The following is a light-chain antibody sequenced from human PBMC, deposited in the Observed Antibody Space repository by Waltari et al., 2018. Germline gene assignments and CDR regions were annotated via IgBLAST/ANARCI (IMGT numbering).Light chain of an antibody. J-gene: IGLJ2*01. Sequence: QSVLTQPPSVSAAAGQKVTISCSGSASNIGNNFLSWYQQLPGTAPKLLIFDNNKRPSGTPDRFSGSKSGSSATLGIAGLQTGDEAEYYCGTWDSSLSVVFGGGTKLTVL. V-gene: IGLV1-51*01. CDR1: ASNIGNNF. CDR3: GTWDSSLSVV. CDR2: DNN.